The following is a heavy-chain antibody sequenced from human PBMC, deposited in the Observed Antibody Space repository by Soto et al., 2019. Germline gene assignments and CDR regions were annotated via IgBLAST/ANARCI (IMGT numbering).Heavy chain of an antibody. CDR2: ITTGGHDI. J-gene: IGHJ6*03. V-gene: IGHV3-21*01. CDR1: GFSFSSYA. CDR3: ARSAGDFWSGFYSYYCMEV. D-gene: IGHD3-3*01. Sequence: PGGSLRLSCAASGFSFSSYAMNWVRQAPGKGLEWISSITTGGHDIYYADSVKGRFTISRDNARNSLYLQMDSLRAEDTAVYYCARSAGDFWSGFYSYYCMEVWGKGSTVTVSS.